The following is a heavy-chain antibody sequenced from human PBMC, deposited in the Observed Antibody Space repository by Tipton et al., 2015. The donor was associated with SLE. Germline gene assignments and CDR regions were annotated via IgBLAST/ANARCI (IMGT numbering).Heavy chain of an antibody. V-gene: IGHV4-59*01. J-gene: IGHJ2*01. CDR2: IYYSGST. D-gene: IGHD3-3*01. CDR1: CGSISSYY. Sequence: TLSLTCTVSCGSISSYYWSWIRQPPGKGLEWIGYIYYSGSTNYNPSLKSRVTISVDTSKNQFSLKLSSVTAADTAVYYCARVTIFGDYWYFDLWGRGTLVTVSS. CDR3: ARVTIFGDYWYFDL.